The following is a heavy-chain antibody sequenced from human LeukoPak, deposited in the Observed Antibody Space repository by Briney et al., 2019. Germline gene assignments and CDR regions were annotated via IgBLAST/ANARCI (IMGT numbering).Heavy chain of an antibody. CDR2: ISYDGGNK. D-gene: IGHD3-3*01. J-gene: IGHJ6*02. CDR3: AKDYYDFWSGGYYYYYGMDV. Sequence: GRSLRLSCAASGFTFSSYVMHWVRQAPGKGLGWVSVISYDGGNKYYADSVKGRFTISRDNSKKTLYLQMNSLRSDDTAVYYCAKDYYDFWSGGYYYYYGMDVWGQGTTVTVSS. CDR1: GFTFSSYV. V-gene: IGHV3-30*18.